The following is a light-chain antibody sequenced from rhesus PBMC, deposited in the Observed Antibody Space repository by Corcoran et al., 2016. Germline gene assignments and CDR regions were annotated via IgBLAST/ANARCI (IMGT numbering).Light chain of an antibody. CDR1: QSVGRY. CDR2: GGS. Sequence: ETVVTQSPDTLALSPGERVILSCRASQSVGRYLAWYQQKPGQAPRLLLSGGSSRATGIPDRFSGGGSGTDFTLTIRSLEPEDVGVYYCQQSAHLWTFGQGTKVEIK. V-gene: IGKV3-24*04. CDR3: QQSAHLWT. J-gene: IGKJ1*01.